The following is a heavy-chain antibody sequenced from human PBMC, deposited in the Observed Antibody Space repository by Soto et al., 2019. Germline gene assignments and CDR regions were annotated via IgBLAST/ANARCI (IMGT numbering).Heavy chain of an antibody. V-gene: IGHV1-2*02. CDR1: EYTFTGYY. J-gene: IGHJ4*02. CDR3: ARLEGGSQQLVLIDY. CDR2: INPNSGGT. Sequence: VKVSCKASEYTFTGYYMHWVRQAPGQGLEWMGWINPNSGGTNYAQKFQGRVTMTRDTSISTAYMELSRLRSDDTAVYYCARLEGGSQQLVLIDYWGQGTLVTVSS. D-gene: IGHD6-13*01.